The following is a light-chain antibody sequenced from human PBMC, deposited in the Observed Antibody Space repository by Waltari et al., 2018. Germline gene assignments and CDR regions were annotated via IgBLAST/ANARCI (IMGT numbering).Light chain of an antibody. CDR3: QQATSLPPT. V-gene: IGKV1-12*01. CDR1: RGVSGW. J-gene: IGKJ4*01. CDR2: RTS. Sequence: IQMTQSPSSVSASVGDTVTINCRASRGVSGWLAWYQQKPGKAPNLLIYRTSDLHTGVPARLSGSGSETEFTLTISGLQPEDFATYYCQQATSLPPTFGGGTKVEI.